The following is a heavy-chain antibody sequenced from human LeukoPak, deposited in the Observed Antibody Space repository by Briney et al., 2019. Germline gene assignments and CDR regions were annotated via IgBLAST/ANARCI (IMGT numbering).Heavy chain of an antibody. V-gene: IGHV4-59*01. CDR3: ARGRDYYDSSGWYYFDY. Sequence: SETLSLTCTVSGGSISSYYWSWIRQPPGKGLEWIGYIYYSGSTNYNPSLKSRVTISVDTSKNQFSLKLSSVTAADTAVYYCARGRDYYDSSGWYYFDYWGQGTLVTVSS. J-gene: IGHJ4*02. CDR1: GGSISSYY. D-gene: IGHD3-22*01. CDR2: IYYSGST.